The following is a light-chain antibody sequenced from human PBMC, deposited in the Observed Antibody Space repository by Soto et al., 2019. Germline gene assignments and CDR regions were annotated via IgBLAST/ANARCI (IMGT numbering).Light chain of an antibody. CDR1: QSIRNNY. Sequence: EIVLTQSPGTLSLSPGERATLPCRASQSIRNNYLAWYQHKPGQAPRLLIYGASSRATGIPDRFSGSGSGTDFTLTISRLEPEDFAVYYCQQYGSSWTFGQGTKVDIK. CDR3: QQYGSSWT. V-gene: IGKV3-20*01. CDR2: GAS. J-gene: IGKJ1*01.